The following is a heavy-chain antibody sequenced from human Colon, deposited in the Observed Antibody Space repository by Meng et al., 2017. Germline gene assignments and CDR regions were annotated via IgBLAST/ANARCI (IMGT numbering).Heavy chain of an antibody. J-gene: IGHJ4*02. CDR3: ARHGGWHFDY. V-gene: IGHV4-4*02. CDR2: IYLSGSP. CDR1: GGSISSSNY. Sequence: VELQGSGPGLVEPSGTLSLTCAVSGGSISSSNYWSWVRQPPGKGLEWIGQIYLSGSPSYNPSLESRVTISVDKSKNQLSLRLTSVTAADTAIYYCARHGGWHFDYWGQGTLVTVSS. D-gene: IGHD6-19*01.